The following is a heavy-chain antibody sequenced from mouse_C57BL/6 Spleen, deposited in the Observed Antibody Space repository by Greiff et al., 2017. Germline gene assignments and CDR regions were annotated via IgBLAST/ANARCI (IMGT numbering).Heavy chain of an antibody. V-gene: IGHV1-59*01. Sequence: VQLQQPGAELVRPGTSVKLSCKASGYTFTSYWMHWVKQRPGQGLEWIGVIDPSDSYTNYNQKFKGKATLTVDTSSSTAYMQLSSLTSEDSAVYYCASAYSSYYFDYWGQGTTLTVSS. D-gene: IGHD2-10*01. J-gene: IGHJ2*01. CDR2: IDPSDSYT. CDR1: GYTFTSYW. CDR3: ASAYSSYYFDY.